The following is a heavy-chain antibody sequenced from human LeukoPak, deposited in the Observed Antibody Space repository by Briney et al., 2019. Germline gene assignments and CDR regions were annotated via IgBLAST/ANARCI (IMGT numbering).Heavy chain of an antibody. CDR1: GFIFSNHA. CDR3: VTYNVVASGHDSFDM. Sequence: GGSLRLSCAASGFIFSNHAMSWVRQTPGKGLEWVANLNQDGSQKYYVDSVKGRFTISRDNAGNTLYLQMNSLRAEDTAVYYCVTYNVVASGHDSFDMWGQGAMVTVSS. CDR2: LNQDGSQK. J-gene: IGHJ3*02. D-gene: IGHD2-15*01. V-gene: IGHV3-7*02.